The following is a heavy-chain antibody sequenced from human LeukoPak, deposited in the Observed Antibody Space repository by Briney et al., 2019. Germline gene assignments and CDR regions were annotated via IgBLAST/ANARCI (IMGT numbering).Heavy chain of an antibody. D-gene: IGHD4-17*01. CDR3: ARVTVTTRYYYGMDV. CDR1: GFTVSSNY. J-gene: IGHJ6*02. V-gene: IGHV3-53*01. Sequence: GGSLRLSCAAFGFTVSSNYMSWVRQAPGKGLEWVSVIFGGGGTYYGDSVRGRFTISRDNSKNTLYLQMNSLRAEDTAVYYCARVTVTTRYYYGMDVWGQGTTVTVSS. CDR2: IFGGGGT.